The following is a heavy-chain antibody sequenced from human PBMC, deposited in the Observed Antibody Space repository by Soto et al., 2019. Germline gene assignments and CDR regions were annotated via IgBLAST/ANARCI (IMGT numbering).Heavy chain of an antibody. CDR2: INHSGST. D-gene: IGHD2-2*01. Sequence: SETLSLTCAVYGGSFSGYYWSWISQPPGKGLEWIGEINHSGSTNYNPSLKSRVTISVDTSKNQFSLKLSSVTAADTAVYYCARLRVVVPAATSKGHYYYMDVWGKGTTVTVSS. CDR3: ARLRVVVPAATSKGHYYYMDV. CDR1: GGSFSGYY. V-gene: IGHV4-34*01. J-gene: IGHJ6*03.